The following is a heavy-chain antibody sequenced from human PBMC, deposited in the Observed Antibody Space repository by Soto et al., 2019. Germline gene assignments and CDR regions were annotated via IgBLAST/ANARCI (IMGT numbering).Heavy chain of an antibody. CDR3: ARMAAADMYNWFDP. V-gene: IGHV4-31*03. CDR1: GASISSGGYY. D-gene: IGHD6-13*01. CDR2: IYYSWST. Sequence: TLCLACPVSGASISSGGYYWSWIRQHPGKGLEWIGYIYYSWSTYYNPSLKSRVTISVDTSKNQFSLKLSSVTAADTAVYYCARMAAADMYNWFDPWGQGTLVTVSS. J-gene: IGHJ5*02.